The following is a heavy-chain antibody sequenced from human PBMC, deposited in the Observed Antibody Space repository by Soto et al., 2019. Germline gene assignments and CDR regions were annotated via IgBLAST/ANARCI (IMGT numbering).Heavy chain of an antibody. D-gene: IGHD6-6*01. J-gene: IGHJ6*02. CDR3: ARDPVAYSSSSWDYYYGMDV. Sequence: PGGSLRLSCAASGFTFSSYGMHWVRQAPGKGLEWVAVIWYDGSNKYYADSVKGRFTISRDNSKNTLYLQMNSLRAEDTAVYYCARDPVAYSSSSWDYYYGMDVWGQGTTVPVSS. V-gene: IGHV3-33*01. CDR2: IWYDGSNK. CDR1: GFTFSSYG.